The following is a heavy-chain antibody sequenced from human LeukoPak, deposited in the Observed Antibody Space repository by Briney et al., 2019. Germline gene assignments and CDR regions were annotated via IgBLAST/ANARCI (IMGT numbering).Heavy chain of an antibody. CDR1: GFIFSSYG. J-gene: IGHJ4*02. Sequence: GGSPRLSCAASGFIFSSYGIHWVRQAPGKGLEWVAFIRYDGSNKYYADSVKGRFTISRDNSKNTLYLQLNSLRAEDTAIYYCAKGQQYSSSWYYWGQGPLVTVSS. D-gene: IGHD6-13*01. CDR3: AKGQQYSSSWYY. CDR2: IRYDGSNK. V-gene: IGHV3-30*02.